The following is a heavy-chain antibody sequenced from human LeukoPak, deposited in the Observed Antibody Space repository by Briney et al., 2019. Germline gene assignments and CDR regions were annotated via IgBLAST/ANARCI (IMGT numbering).Heavy chain of an antibody. D-gene: IGHD1-26*01. V-gene: IGHV3-53*01. Sequence: PGGSLRLSCAASALTVTNTYMSWVRQAPGMGLEWVSVIYIGDSTYYADSVKGRFTISRDSSENTVYLQMTSLRVEDTAVYYCARCKIGSHFDYWGQGTLVTVSS. CDR2: IYIGDST. CDR1: ALTVTNTY. J-gene: IGHJ4*02. CDR3: ARCKIGSHFDY.